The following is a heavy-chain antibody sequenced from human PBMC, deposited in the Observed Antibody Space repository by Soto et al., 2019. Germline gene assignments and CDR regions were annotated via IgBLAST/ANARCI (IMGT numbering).Heavy chain of an antibody. CDR2: ISGSGATT. V-gene: IGHV3-23*01. CDR3: AKGSMGYTGYVFDY. CDR1: GFSFGGYA. D-gene: IGHD5-12*01. J-gene: IGHJ4*02. Sequence: GGSLRLSCATSGFSFGGYAMSWVRQAPGKGLDWVSSISGSGATTYYTNSVKGRFTISRDNSKNTVYLQMNSLRAEDTAVYYCAKGSMGYTGYVFDYWGQGALVTVSS.